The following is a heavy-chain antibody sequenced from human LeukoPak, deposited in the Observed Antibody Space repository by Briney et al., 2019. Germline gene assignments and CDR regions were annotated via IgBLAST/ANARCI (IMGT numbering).Heavy chain of an antibody. CDR3: ARDPGAYSSSPIDY. V-gene: IGHV3-21*01. J-gene: IGHJ4*02. D-gene: IGHD6-6*01. CDR2: ISSSSSYI. Sequence: GGSLRLSCAASGFTFSSFTMNWVRQAPGKGLEWVSSISSSSSYIYSADSVKGRFTISRDNARISLYLRMNSLRAEDTAVYYCARDPGAYSSSPIDYWGQGTLVTVSS. CDR1: GFTFSSFT.